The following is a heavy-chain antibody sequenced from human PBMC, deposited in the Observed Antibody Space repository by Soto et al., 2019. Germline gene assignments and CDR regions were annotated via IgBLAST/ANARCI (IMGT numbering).Heavy chain of an antibody. CDR1: GFTFSSYD. CDR3: ARDRGIAVALDAFDI. V-gene: IGHV3-13*01. Sequence: GGSLRLSCAASGFTFSSYDMHWVRQATGKGLEWVSAIGTAGNTYYPDSVKGRFTISRENAKNSLYLQMNSLRAEDTAVYYCARDRGIAVALDAFDISGQGTMVTVSS. CDR2: IGTAGNT. J-gene: IGHJ3*02. D-gene: IGHD6-19*01.